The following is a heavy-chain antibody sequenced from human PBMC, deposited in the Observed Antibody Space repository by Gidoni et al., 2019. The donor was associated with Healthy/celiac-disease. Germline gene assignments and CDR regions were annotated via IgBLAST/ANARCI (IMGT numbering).Heavy chain of an antibody. CDR2: INPNSGGT. CDR3: ARKARGSYYSFDY. Sequence: QVQLVQSGAEVTKPGASVKVSCKASGYTFTGYYMHWVRQAPGQGLEWMGWINPNSGGTNYAQKCQGRVTMTRDTSISTAYMELSRLRSDETAVYYCARKARGSYYSFDYWGQGTLVTVSS. CDR1: GYTFTGYY. V-gene: IGHV1-2*02. J-gene: IGHJ4*02. D-gene: IGHD1-26*01.